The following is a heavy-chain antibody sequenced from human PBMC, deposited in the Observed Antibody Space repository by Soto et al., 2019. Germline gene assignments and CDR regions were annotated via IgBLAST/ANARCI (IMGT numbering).Heavy chain of an antibody. V-gene: IGHV4-34*01. J-gene: IGHJ4*02. CDR2: INHSGST. Sequence: SETLSLTCAVYGGSFSGYYWSWIRQPPGKGLEWIGEINHSGSTNYNPSLKSRVTISVDTSKNQFSLKLSSVTAADTAVYYCARGLNDFWSGYYRWGQGTLVTVSS. D-gene: IGHD3-3*01. CDR1: GGSFSGYY. CDR3: ARGLNDFWSGYYR.